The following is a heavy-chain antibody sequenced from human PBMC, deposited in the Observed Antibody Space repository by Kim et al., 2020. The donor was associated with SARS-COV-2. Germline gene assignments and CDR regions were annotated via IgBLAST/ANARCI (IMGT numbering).Heavy chain of an antibody. Sequence: TTQHPSLQGHVTISAHKSISTAYLQWSSLKASDTAMYYCATRGGDDAFDIWGQGTMVTVSS. D-gene: IGHD3-16*01. V-gene: IGHV5-10-1*01. CDR3: ATRGGDDAFDI. CDR2: T. J-gene: IGHJ3*02.